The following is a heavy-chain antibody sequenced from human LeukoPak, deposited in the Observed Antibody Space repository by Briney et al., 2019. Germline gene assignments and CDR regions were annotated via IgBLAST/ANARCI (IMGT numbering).Heavy chain of an antibody. Sequence: PGGSLRLSCAASGFTFSSYAMHWVRQAPGKGLEWVAVISYDGSNKYYADSVKGRFTISRDNSKNTLYLQMNSLRAEDTAVYYCARGPLYYYDSSGSGLDYWGQGTLVTVSS. J-gene: IGHJ4*02. V-gene: IGHV3-30-3*01. CDR1: GFTFSSYA. CDR2: ISYDGSNK. D-gene: IGHD3-22*01. CDR3: ARGPLYYYDSSGSGLDY.